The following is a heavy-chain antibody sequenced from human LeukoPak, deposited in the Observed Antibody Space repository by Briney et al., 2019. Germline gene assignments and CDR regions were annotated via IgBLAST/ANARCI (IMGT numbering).Heavy chain of an antibody. CDR1: GYTFTSYY. Sequence: ASVKVSCKASGYTFTSYYMHWVRQATGLGLEWMGWMNPNSGNTGYAQRFQGRVTITRNTSISTAFMELRSLRSEDTAVYYCARGRGIAAAGIDWMENWFDPWGQGTLVTVSS. V-gene: IGHV1-8*03. D-gene: IGHD6-13*01. J-gene: IGHJ5*02. CDR2: MNPNSGNT. CDR3: ARGRGIAAAGIDWMENWFDP.